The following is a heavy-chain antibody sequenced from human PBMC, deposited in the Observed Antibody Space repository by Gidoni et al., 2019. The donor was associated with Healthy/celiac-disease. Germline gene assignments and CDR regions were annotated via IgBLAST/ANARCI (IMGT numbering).Heavy chain of an antibody. J-gene: IGHJ4*02. CDR3: ARDGWSRSSGWPQTTRRFDY. CDR1: GYTFTSYG. D-gene: IGHD6-19*01. Sequence: QVQLVQSGAEVKKPGASVKVSCKASGYTFTSYGISWVRQAPGQGLEWMGWISAYNGNTNYAQKLQGRVTMTTDTSTSTAYMELRSLRSDDTAVYYCARDGWSRSSGWPQTTRRFDYWGQGTLVTVSS. V-gene: IGHV1-18*01. CDR2: ISAYNGNT.